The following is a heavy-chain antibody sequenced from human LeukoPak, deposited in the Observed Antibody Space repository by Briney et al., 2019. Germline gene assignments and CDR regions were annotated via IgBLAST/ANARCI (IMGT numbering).Heavy chain of an antibody. V-gene: IGHV4-59*01. Sequence: SETLSLTCTVSGGSISSYYWSWIRQPPGKGLEWIGYIYYSGSTNYNPSLKSRVTISVDTSKNQFSLKLSSVTAADTAVYYCARDVGAANYDYWGQGILVAVSS. J-gene: IGHJ4*02. CDR2: IYYSGST. CDR3: ARDVGAANYDY. D-gene: IGHD1-26*01. CDR1: GGSISSYY.